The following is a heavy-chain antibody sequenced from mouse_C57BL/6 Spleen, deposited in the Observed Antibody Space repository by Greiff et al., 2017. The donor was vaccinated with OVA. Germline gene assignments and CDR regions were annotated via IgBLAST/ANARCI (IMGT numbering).Heavy chain of an antibody. CDR3: ARSNHGY. V-gene: IGHV5-4*01. Sequence: EVQLVESGAGLVKPGGSLKLSCAASGFTFSSYAMSWVRQTPEKRLEWVATISDGGGYTYYTDNVKGRFTISGDNAKNNLYLQMSHLKSEDTARYYCARSNHGYWGQGTTLTVSS. J-gene: IGHJ2*01. CDR1: GFTFSSYA. D-gene: IGHD6-1*01. CDR2: ISDGGGYT.